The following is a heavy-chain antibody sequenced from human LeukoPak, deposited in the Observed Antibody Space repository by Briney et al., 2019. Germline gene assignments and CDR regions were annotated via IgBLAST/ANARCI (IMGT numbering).Heavy chain of an antibody. D-gene: IGHD2/OR15-2a*01. V-gene: IGHV4-59*01. CDR2: IYYSGST. CDR3: ARDGAVKHPNNYYYYGMDV. J-gene: IGHJ6*02. Sequence: PSETLSLTCTVSGGSISSYYWSWIRQPPGKGLEWIGYIYYSGSTNYNPSLKSRVTISVDTSKNQFSLKLSSVTAADTAVYFCARDGAVKHPNNYYYYGMDVWGQGTTVTVSS. CDR1: GGSISSYY.